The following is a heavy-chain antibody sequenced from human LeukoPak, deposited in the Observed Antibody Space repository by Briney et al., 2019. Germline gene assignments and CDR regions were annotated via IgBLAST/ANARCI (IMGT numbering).Heavy chain of an antibody. D-gene: IGHD5-18*01. Sequence: GGSLRLSCAASGFTFSSYWMHWVRQAPGKGLVWVSRIKSDGSTTTYADSVKGRFAISRDNAKNTLYLQMNSLRAEDTAVYYCARVVDTHFDYWGQGTLVTVSS. CDR2: IKSDGSTT. CDR1: GFTFSSYW. J-gene: IGHJ4*02. V-gene: IGHV3-74*01. CDR3: ARVVDTHFDY.